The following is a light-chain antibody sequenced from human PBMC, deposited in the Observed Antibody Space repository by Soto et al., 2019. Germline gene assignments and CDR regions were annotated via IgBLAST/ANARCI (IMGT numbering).Light chain of an antibody. CDR3: NSLSATGTSYV. V-gene: IGLV2-14*01. J-gene: IGLJ1*01. Sequence: QSALTQPASVSGSPGQSITISCTGTTSDVGLYNYVSWYQQHPGKAPKLMISEVSNRPSGVSNRFSGSKSGSTASLTISGLQAEDEAEYYCNSLSATGTSYVFGTGTKLTVL. CDR2: EVS. CDR1: TSDVGLYNY.